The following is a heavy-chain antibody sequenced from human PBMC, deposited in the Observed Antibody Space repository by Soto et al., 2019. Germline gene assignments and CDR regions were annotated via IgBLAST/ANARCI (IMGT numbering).Heavy chain of an antibody. D-gene: IGHD2-2*01. V-gene: IGHV1-8*01. CDR2: MNPNSGNT. CDR3: ARGRGFCSSTGCYLKGFDP. CDR1: GYTFTSYD. Sequence: QVQLVQSGAEVKKPGASVKVSCKASGYTFTSYDINWVRQATGQGLEWMGWMNPNSGNTGYAQKFQGRVTMTRNTSISTAYMELSSLRSEDTAVYYCARGRGFCSSTGCYLKGFDPWGQGTLVTVSS. J-gene: IGHJ5*02.